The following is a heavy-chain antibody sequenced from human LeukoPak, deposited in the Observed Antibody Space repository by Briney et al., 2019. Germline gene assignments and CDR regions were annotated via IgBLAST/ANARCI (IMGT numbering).Heavy chain of an antibody. D-gene: IGHD3-22*01. CDR3: ARDERYDSSGYPFDY. J-gene: IGHJ4*02. CDR1: GYTFTGYY. CDR2: INPNSGGT. Sequence: GASVKVSCKASGYTFTGYYMHWVRQAPGQGLEWMGCINPNSGGTNYAQKFQGRVTMTRDTSISTAYMELSRLRSDDTAVYYCARDERYDSSGYPFDYWGQGTLVTVSS. V-gene: IGHV1-2*02.